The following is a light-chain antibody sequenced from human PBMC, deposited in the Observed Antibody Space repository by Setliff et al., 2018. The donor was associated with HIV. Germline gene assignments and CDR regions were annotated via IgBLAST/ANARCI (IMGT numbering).Light chain of an antibody. J-gene: IGLJ1*01. CDR3: QSYDSSLSGSYV. CDR2: GNS. V-gene: IGLV1-40*01. CDR1: SSNIGAGYD. Sequence: VLTQPPSVSGAPGQRVTFSCTGSSSNIGAGYDVHWYQQLPGTAPKLLIYGNSNRPSGVPDRFSGSKSGTSASLAITGLQAEDEADYYCQSYDSSLSGSYVFGTGTKV.